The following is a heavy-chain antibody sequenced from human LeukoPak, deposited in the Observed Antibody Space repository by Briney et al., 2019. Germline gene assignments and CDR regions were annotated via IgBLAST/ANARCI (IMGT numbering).Heavy chain of an antibody. CDR1: GFTFSNYA. D-gene: IGHD1-26*01. J-gene: IGHJ4*02. Sequence: GGSLRLSCAASGFTFSNYAMSWVRQAPREGLEWVSALGGSGGTKYYEDFQKGRLTLSRDNSQNTLYLQISSLRAEDTAVYYCARPWSTTNVVATAFDDWGQGTLVTVSS. CDR2: LGGSGGTK. CDR3: ARPWSTTNVVATAFDD. V-gene: IGHV3-23*02.